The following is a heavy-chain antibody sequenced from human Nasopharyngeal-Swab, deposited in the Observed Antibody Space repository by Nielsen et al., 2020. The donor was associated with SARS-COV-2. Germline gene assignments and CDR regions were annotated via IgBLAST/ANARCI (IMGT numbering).Heavy chain of an antibody. CDR3: ARFSGSRMVYAPYYYYYYMDV. D-gene: IGHD2-8*01. V-gene: IGHV3-21*01. J-gene: IGHJ6*03. CDR2: ISSSSSYI. CDR1: GFTFSSYS. Sequence: GESLKISCAASGFTFSSYSMNWVRQAPGKGLEWVSSISSSSSYIYCADSVKGRFTISRDNAKNSLYLQMNSLRAEDTAVYYCARFSGSRMVYAPYYYYYYMDVWGKETTVTVSS.